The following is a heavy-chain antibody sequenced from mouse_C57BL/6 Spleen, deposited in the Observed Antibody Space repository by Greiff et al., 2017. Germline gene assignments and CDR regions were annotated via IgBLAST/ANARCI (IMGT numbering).Heavy chain of an antibody. CDR1: GYTFTDYY. CDR3: ARGNYYV. CDR2: INHNNGGT. V-gene: IGHV1-26*01. D-gene: IGHD1-1*01. J-gene: IGHJ3*01. Sequence: VKLLQSGPELVKPGASVKISCKASGYTFTDYYMNWVKQSHGKSLEWVGDINHNNGGTSYNQKFKGKATMTVDKSSSTVYMELRRLTSEDSAVYYCARGNYYVWGQGTLVTVSA.